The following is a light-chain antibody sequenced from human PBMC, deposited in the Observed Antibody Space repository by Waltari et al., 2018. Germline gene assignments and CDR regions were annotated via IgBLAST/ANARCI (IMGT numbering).Light chain of an antibody. CDR3: QQRANWPPLT. CDR2: HAS. J-gene: IGKJ4*01. CDR1: QSVSNF. V-gene: IGKV3-11*01. Sequence: EIVLTQSPATLSLSPGERATLSCRASQSVSNFLACYQQKPGQAPRLLISHASNRATGIPARFSGRGSGTDFTLTISSLEPGDSAVYYCQQRANWPPLTFGGGTRVEI.